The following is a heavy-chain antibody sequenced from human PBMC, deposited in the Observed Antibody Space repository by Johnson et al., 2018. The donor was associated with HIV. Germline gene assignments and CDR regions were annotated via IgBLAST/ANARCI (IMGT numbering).Heavy chain of an antibody. D-gene: IGHD3-16*01. J-gene: IGHJ3*02. Sequence: QVQLVESGGGVVQPGGSLRLSCVASGFIFSTYGMHWVRQAPGKGLEWLAFIRYDGSNEYYVDYVKCRFTISRDNSKNTLYLQMNSLRAEDTAMYYCAKEKDYGAFDIWGQGTMVTVSS. V-gene: IGHV3-30*02. CDR3: AKEKDYGAFDI. CDR2: IRYDGSNE. CDR1: GFIFSTYG.